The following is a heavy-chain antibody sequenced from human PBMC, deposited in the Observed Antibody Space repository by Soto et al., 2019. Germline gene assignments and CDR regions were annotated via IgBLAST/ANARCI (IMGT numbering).Heavy chain of an antibody. CDR3: ARGIGIYQKWYFDL. D-gene: IGHD2-2*01. V-gene: IGHV3-20*04. J-gene: IGHJ2*01. Sequence: EVQLVASGGGVVRPGESLRLSCAASGITFNDYGMSWVRQVPGKGLEWVSGTNWNGGSTDYADSVKGRFSISSDNAKNSLYLQMNSLRVDDTALYYCARGIGIYQKWYFDLWGRGTLVTVSA. CDR2: TNWNGGST. CDR1: GITFNDYG.